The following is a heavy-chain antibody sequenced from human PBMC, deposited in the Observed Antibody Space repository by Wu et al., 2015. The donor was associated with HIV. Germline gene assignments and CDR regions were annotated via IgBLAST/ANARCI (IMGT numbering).Heavy chain of an antibody. CDR3: ASQRGYCSSTSCHGDAFDI. D-gene: IGHD2-2*01. CDR2: FDPGVGET. V-gene: IGHV1-24*01. Sequence: QVQLIQSGAQVKKPGASVKVSCKVSGYTLSALSMHWVRQAPGKGLEWMGGFDPGVGETIYAQKLQGRVSMTEDTSTDTAYMELSSLRSEDTAVYYCASQRGYCSSTSCHGDAFDIWGQGTMVTVSS. CDR1: GYTLSALS. J-gene: IGHJ3*02.